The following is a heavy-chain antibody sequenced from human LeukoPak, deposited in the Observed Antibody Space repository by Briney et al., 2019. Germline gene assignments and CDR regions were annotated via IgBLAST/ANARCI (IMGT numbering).Heavy chain of an antibody. D-gene: IGHD6-13*01. CDR1: GGSFSGHY. CDR2: INHSGST. CDR3: ARGGPVGSSLDY. J-gene: IGHJ4*02. V-gene: IGHV4-34*01. Sequence: SETLSLTCAVYGGSFSGHYWSWIRQPPGKGLEWIGEINHSGSTNYNPSLKSRVTISVDTSKNQFSLKLSSVTAADTAVYYCARGGPVGSSLDYWGQGTLVTVSS.